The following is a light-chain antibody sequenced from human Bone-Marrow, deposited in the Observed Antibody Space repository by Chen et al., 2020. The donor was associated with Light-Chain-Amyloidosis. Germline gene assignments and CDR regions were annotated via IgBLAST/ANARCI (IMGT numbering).Light chain of an antibody. CDR3: QQYNSYRWT. Sequence: DIQMTQSPSTLSASVGDRVTITCRASQSISSWLAWYQQKPGKAPKLLIYKASSLESGVPSRFSGSGSGTEFTLTISSLQPDDFATYYCQQYNSYRWTFGQGIKVEIK. CDR1: QSISSW. V-gene: IGKV1-5*03. CDR2: KAS. J-gene: IGKJ1*01.